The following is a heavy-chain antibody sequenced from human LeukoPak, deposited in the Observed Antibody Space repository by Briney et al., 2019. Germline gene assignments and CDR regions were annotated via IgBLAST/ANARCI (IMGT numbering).Heavy chain of an antibody. V-gene: IGHV3-74*01. J-gene: IGHJ4*02. CDR2: INSDGSST. Sequence: PGKGLVWVSRINSDGSSTSYADSVKGRFTISRDNAKNTLYLQMNSLRAEDTAVYYCARVDYWGQGTLVTVFS. CDR3: ARVDY.